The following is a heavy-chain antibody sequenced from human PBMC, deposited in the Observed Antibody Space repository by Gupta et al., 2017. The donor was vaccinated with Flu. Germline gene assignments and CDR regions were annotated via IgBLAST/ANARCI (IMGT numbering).Heavy chain of an antibody. D-gene: IGHD3-10*01. CDR1: GFTFSSYG. Sequence: QVQLVESGGGVVQPGRSLRLSCAASGFTFSSYGMHWVRQAPGKGLEWVAVISYDGSNKYYADSVKGRFTISRDNSKNTLYLQMNSLRAEDTAVYYCAKDGYYGSGSYYDYYFDYWGQGTLVTVSS. J-gene: IGHJ4*02. CDR2: ISYDGSNK. V-gene: IGHV3-30*18. CDR3: AKDGYYGSGSYYDYYFDY.